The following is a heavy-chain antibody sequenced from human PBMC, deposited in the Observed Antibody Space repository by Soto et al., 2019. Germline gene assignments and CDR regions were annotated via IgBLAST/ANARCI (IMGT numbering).Heavy chain of an antibody. V-gene: IGHV4-34*01. J-gene: IGHJ2*01. Sequence: QVQLQQWGEGPLRPLETLSLTCCVSGGSFSGYYWAWIRQSPGRGLEWIGESNARGSINYNPSLKSRDSISVDTSKNHYSLKLRSVTAAETAVYYCARESHDILTGPPWVWYFDLWGRGTMVTVSS. CDR1: GGSFSGYY. CDR3: ARESHDILTGPPWVWYFDL. CDR2: SNARGSI. D-gene: IGHD3-9*01.